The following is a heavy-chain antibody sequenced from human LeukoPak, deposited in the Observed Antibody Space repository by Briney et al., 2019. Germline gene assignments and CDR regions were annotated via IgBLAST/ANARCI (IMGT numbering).Heavy chain of an antibody. CDR1: GYTFSNAC. D-gene: IGHD2-15*01. Sequence: GGSLRLSCTASGYTFSNACMSWVRQAPGKGLEWVGRMKSKTDGGTTDYAAPVKGRFTTSSDDSKNTLYLQMNSLITEDTAVYYCTTCPVVVAATGDDYWGRGTLITVSS. J-gene: IGHJ4*02. CDR2: MKSKTDGGTT. CDR3: TTCPVVVAATGDDY. V-gene: IGHV3-15*01.